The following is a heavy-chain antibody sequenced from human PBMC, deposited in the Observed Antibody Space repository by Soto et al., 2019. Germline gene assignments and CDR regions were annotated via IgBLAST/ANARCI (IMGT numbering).Heavy chain of an antibody. J-gene: IGHJ6*02. Sequence: PGGSLRLSCAASGFTFSSYGMHWVRQAPGKGLEWVAVIWYDGSNKYYADSVKGRFTISRDNSKNTLYLQMNSLRAEDTAVYYCARDPSEVHYDFWSGYFFSDGMDVWRQGTTVTVSS. V-gene: IGHV3-33*01. CDR2: IWYDGSNK. CDR3: ARDPSEVHYDFWSGYFFSDGMDV. D-gene: IGHD3-3*01. CDR1: GFTFSSYG.